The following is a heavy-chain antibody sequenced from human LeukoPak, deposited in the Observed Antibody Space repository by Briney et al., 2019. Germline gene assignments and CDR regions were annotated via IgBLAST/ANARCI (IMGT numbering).Heavy chain of an antibody. CDR3: AIPPTTVTVAY. J-gene: IGHJ4*02. Sequence: GSLRLSCAASGFTFISCAMSWVRQAPGKGLEWVSAISGSGGNTYYADSVKGRFTISRDNSKNTLYLQMNSLRAEDTAVYYCAIPPTTVTVAYWGQGTLVTVSS. CDR2: ISGSGGNT. CDR1: GFTFISCA. D-gene: IGHD4-17*01. V-gene: IGHV3-23*01.